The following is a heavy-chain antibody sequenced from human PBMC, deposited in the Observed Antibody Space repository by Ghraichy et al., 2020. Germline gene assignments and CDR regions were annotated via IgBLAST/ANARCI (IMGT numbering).Heavy chain of an antibody. V-gene: IGHV4-39*01. J-gene: IGHJ4*02. CDR3: ARHRMGANQADY. CDR2: IYYTGST. CDR1: GGSITSSAYY. Sequence: SQTLSLTCTVSGGSITSSAYYWGWIRQPPGKGLEWLGSIYYTGSTYDNPSLTSRVTISVDTSKNQFSLKLSSVTAADTAVYYCARHRMGANQADYWGQGTLVTVSS. D-gene: IGHD1-26*01.